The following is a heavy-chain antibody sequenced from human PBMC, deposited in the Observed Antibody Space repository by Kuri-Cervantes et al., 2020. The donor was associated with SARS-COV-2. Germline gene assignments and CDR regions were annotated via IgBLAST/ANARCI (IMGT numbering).Heavy chain of an antibody. CDR3: ARGRQQLPWNFDY. CDR2: ISNSGIYT. Sequence: GGSLRLSCAASGFTLSDYYRRWIRQAPGKGLERVSYISNSGIYTNYADSVKGRFTISRDNAKNSLYLQMSSLIGDDTAVYYCARGRQQLPWNFDYWGQGNLVTVSS. V-gene: IGHV3-11*06. CDR1: GFTLSDYY. D-gene: IGHD6-13*01. J-gene: IGHJ4*02.